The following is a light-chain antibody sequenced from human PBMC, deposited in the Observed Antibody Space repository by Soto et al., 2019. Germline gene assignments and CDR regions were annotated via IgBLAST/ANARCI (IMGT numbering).Light chain of an antibody. CDR2: DAS. CDR1: QSISSW. Sequence: DIQMTQSPSPLSASVGDRVTITCRASQSISSWLAWYQQKPGKDPKLLIFDASSLERGVPSRFSGSESGTEFTLTISSLQPVDFATYYCQQYNSYPWTFGQGTKVEIK. CDR3: QQYNSYPWT. V-gene: IGKV1-5*01. J-gene: IGKJ1*01.